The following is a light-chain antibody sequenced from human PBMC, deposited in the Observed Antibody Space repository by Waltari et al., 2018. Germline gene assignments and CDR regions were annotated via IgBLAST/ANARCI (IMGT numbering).Light chain of an antibody. J-gene: IGLJ3*02. CDR2: RNN. CDR1: SSHIGSTY. Sequence: QSVLTQPPSASGTPGQRVTISCSGSSSHIGSTYGNWYQPLPGTAPKLLIYRNNQRPSGVPDRFSGSKAGTSASLAVRGLRSEDEADYYFATWDDRLSGPGVFGGGTKLTVL. CDR3: ATWDDRLSGPGV. V-gene: IGLV1-47*01.